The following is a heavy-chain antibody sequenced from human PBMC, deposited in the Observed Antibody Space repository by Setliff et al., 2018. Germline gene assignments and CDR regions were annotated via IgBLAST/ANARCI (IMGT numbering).Heavy chain of an antibody. D-gene: IGHD2-2*01. CDR2: SSAYNGNT. CDR1: GYIFTSYG. V-gene: IGHV1-18*01. CDR3: TRAAREVVVPPSQKRNDY. J-gene: IGHJ4*02. Sequence: ASVKVSCKASGYIFTSYGFSWVRQAPGQGLEWMGWSSAYNGNTNYAQKLQGRVTMTTDTSTSTAYMELRSLRSDDTAVYYCTRAAREVVVPPSQKRNDYWGQGTLVTVSS.